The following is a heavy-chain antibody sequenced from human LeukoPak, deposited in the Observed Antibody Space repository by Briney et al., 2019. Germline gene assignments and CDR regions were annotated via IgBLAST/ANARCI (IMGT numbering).Heavy chain of an antibody. CDR1: GGSISSYY. CDR2: IYTSGST. J-gene: IGHJ3*02. CDR3: ARVPIYYYDSSGYLDAFDI. D-gene: IGHD3-22*01. Sequence: SETLSLTCTVSGGSISSYYWSWIRQPAGEGLEWIGRIYTSGSTNYNPSLKSRVTMSVDTSKNQFSLKLSSVTAADTAVYYCARVPIYYYDSSGYLDAFDIWGQGTMVTVSS. V-gene: IGHV4-4*07.